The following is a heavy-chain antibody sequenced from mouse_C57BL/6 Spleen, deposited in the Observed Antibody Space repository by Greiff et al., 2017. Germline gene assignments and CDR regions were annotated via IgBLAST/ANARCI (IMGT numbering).Heavy chain of an antibody. CDR2: ISSGGDYI. CDR3: TRDYYCSKYFDV. V-gene: IGHV5-9-1*02. CDR1: GFTFSSYA. Sequence: EVKLVESGEGLVKPGGSLKLSCAASGFTFSSYAMSWVRQTPEKRLEWVAYISSGGDYIYYADTVKGRFTISRDNARNALYLQMRSLKSEDTAMYYCTRDYYCSKYFDVWGTGTTVTVSS. J-gene: IGHJ1*03. D-gene: IGHD1-1*01.